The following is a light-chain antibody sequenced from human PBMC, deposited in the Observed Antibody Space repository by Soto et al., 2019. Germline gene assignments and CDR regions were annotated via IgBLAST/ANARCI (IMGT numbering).Light chain of an antibody. CDR2: KAS. CDR1: QSISSW. V-gene: IGKV1-5*03. CDR3: QHYNSYSEA. Sequence: DIQMTQSPSTLSASVGDRVTRTCRASQSISSWLAWYQQKPGKAPKLLIYKASTLKSGVPSRFSGSGSGTEFTLTISSLQPDDFATYYCQHYNSYSEAFGQGTKVDIK. J-gene: IGKJ1*01.